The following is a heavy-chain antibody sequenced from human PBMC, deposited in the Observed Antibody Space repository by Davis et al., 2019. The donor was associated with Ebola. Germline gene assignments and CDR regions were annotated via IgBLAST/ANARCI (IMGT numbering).Heavy chain of an antibody. J-gene: IGHJ5*02. CDR2: INPSGGST. CDR3: ARSVVGTGFDP. Sequence: AASVKVSCKASGYTFTGYYMHWVRQAPGQRLEWMGIINPSGGSTSYAQKFQGRVTMTRDTSTSTVYMELSSLRSEDTAVYYCARSVVGTGFDPWGQGTLVTVSS. V-gene: IGHV1-46*01. D-gene: IGHD2-15*01. CDR1: GYTFTGYY.